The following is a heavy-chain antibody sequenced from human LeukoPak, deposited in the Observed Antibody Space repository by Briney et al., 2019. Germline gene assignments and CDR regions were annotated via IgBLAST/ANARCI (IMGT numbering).Heavy chain of an antibody. J-gene: IGHJ1*01. V-gene: IGHV4-59*01. CDR2: IYYSGST. Sequence: SETLSLTCTVSGGCISSYYWNWIRQPPGKGLEWISYIYYSGSTNYNPSLKSRVTISVDTSKNQFSLKLSSVTAADTAVYYCARGGWYPESFQHWGQGALVTVSS. D-gene: IGHD6-19*01. CDR1: GGCISSYY. CDR3: ARGGWYPESFQH.